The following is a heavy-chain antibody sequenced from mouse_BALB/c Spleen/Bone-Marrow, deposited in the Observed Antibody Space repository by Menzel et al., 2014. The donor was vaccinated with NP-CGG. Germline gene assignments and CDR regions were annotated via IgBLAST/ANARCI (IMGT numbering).Heavy chain of an antibody. D-gene: IGHD1-1*01. CDR2: IRLKSNNYAT. CDR3: TRSLRLFDY. V-gene: IGHV6-6*02. CDR1: GFTFSNYW. Sequence: EVQLQQSGGGLVQPGGSMKLSCVASGFTFSNYWMNWVRQSPEKGLEWVAEIRLKSNNYATHYAESVKGRFTISRDDSKSSVYLQMNNLRAEDTGIYYCTRSLRLFDYWGHGTTLTVSS. J-gene: IGHJ2*01.